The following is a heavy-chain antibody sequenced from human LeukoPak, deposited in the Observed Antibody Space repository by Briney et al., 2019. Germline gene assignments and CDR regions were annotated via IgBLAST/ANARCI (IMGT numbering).Heavy chain of an antibody. Sequence: ASVKVSCKASGYTFTSYAISWVRQAPGQGLEWMGGIIPIFGTANYAQKFQGRVTITTDESTSTAYMELSSLRSEDTAVYYCARGQEYSEDAFDIWGQGTMVTVSS. J-gene: IGHJ3*02. V-gene: IGHV1-69*05. CDR1: GYTFTSYA. D-gene: IGHD3-16*01. CDR2: IIPIFGTA. CDR3: ARGQEYSEDAFDI.